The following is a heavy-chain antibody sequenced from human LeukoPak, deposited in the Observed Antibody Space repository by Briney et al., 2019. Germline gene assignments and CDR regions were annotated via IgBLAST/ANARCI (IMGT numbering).Heavy chain of an antibody. Sequence: TLSLTCTVSGGSISSGGYYWSWIRQHPGKGLEWIGYIYYSGSTYYNPSLKSRVTISVDTSKNQFSLKLSSATAADTAVYYCARVSSLLHASFDYWGQGTLVTVSS. D-gene: IGHD3-22*01. CDR2: IYYSGST. CDR1: GGSISSGGYY. J-gene: IGHJ4*02. CDR3: ARVSSLLHASFDY. V-gene: IGHV4-31*03.